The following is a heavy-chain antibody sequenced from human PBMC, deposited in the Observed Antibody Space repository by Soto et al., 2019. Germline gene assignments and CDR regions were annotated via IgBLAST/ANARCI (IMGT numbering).Heavy chain of an antibody. V-gene: IGHV4-39*01. J-gene: IGHJ3*02. CDR3: VRYDRINMKPYSPEGFHI. D-gene: IGHD3-3*02. CDR2: VYYGGAIFYSGNI. Sequence: NPSETLSLTCTVSGDSISSSNSHWGWTRQPPGKGLECIGSVYYGGAIFYSGNIYYNPSLKSRVTISVDTSKNQVSLRLSSVTAADTGVYYCVRYDRINMKPYSPEGFHIWGQGTMVTVS. CDR1: GDSISSSNSH.